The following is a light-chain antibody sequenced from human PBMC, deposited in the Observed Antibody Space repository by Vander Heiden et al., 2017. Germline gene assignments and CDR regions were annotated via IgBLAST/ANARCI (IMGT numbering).Light chain of an antibody. J-gene: IGKJ2*01. CDR1: QSLFNRCDGATH. V-gene: IGKV2-40*01. CDR3: MQRIEFPYT. Sequence: IVMTQTPLSLSVTPGLPVSVSCSSPQSLFNRCDGATHLHWPLQTPGQSPQLLIYTLSYRASGVPLRFSGSGSGTDFTLKSSRVEAEDVGVYYCMQRIEFPYTFGQGTKLDIE. CDR2: TLS.